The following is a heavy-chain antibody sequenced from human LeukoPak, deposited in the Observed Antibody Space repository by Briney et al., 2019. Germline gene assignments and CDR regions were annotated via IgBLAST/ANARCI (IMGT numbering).Heavy chain of an antibody. CDR3: ARGRGYGGNYLRSFDI. J-gene: IGHJ3*02. CDR2: NSGST. D-gene: IGHD1-26*01. CDR1: GDSLSDYF. Sequence: SETLSLTCTVSGDSLSDYFWSWIRQPPGKGLEWIGYNSGSTNYNASLKSRVTILLVRSKNQFSLKLSSVTAADTAVYYCARGRGYGGNYLRSFDIWGQGTMVTVSS. V-gene: IGHV4-59*08.